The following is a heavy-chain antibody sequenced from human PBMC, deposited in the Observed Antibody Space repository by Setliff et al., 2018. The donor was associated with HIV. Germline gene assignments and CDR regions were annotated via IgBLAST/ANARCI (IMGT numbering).Heavy chain of an antibody. J-gene: IGHJ4*02. V-gene: IGHV1-69*13. CDR2: IIPIFGTA. CDR3: ARSRGTWGTSFGY. D-gene: IGHD3-16*01. CDR1: GGTFNSYA. Sequence: GASVKVSCKASGGTFNSYAISWVRQAPGQGLEWMGGIIPIFGTANYAQRFQGRVTITADESTSTAYMELSSLRSEDTAVYYCARSRGTWGTSFGYWGLGTLVTVSS.